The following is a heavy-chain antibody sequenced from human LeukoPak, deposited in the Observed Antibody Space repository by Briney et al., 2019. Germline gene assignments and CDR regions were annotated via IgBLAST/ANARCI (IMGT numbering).Heavy chain of an antibody. CDR1: GYTFTSYY. CDR3: ARGELSHPYYYYGMDV. V-gene: IGHV1-46*01. J-gene: IGHJ6*02. CDR2: INPSGGST. D-gene: IGHD3-16*02. Sequence: ASVTVSCTASGYTFTSYYMHWVRQAPGQELEWMGIINPSGGSTSYAQKFQGRVTMTRDTSTSTVYMELSSLRSEDTAVYYCARGELSHPYYYYGMDVWGQGTTVTVSS.